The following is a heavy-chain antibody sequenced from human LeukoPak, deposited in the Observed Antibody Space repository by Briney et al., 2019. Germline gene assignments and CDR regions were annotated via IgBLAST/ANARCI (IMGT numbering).Heavy chain of an antibody. CDR3: ARGSRPVYDFWAGWTVDY. CDR1: DFLFYDYW. V-gene: IGHV3-7*04. Sequence: GGSLRLSCVASDFLFYDYWTTWVRQAPGKGLEWVAKINQHGTEKNYADSVRGRFTISRDNAKNSVYLQMNTLRGEDTAVYYCARGSRPVYDFWAGWTVDYWGRGTLVTVSS. CDR2: INQHGTEK. J-gene: IGHJ4*02. D-gene: IGHD3-3*01.